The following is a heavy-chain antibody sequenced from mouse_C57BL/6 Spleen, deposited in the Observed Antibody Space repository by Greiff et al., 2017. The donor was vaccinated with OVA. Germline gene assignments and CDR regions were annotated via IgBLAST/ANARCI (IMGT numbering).Heavy chain of an antibody. J-gene: IGHJ2*01. Sequence: VKLQQPGAELVRPGSSVKLSCKASGYTFTSYWMHWVKQRPIQGLEWIGNIDPSDSETHYNQKFKDKATLTVDKSSSTAYMQLSSLTSEDSAVYYCARDLGQGYFDYWGQGTTLTVSS. CDR1: GYTFTSYW. CDR3: ARDLGQGYFDY. V-gene: IGHV1-52*01. CDR2: IDPSDSET. D-gene: IGHD3-3*01.